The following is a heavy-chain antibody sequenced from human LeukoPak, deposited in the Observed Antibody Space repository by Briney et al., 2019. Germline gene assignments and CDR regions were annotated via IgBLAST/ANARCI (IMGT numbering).Heavy chain of an antibody. CDR1: GGSISSGGYY. CDR2: IHYSGST. V-gene: IGHV4-31*03. CDR3: ARDNGSGSYYTFDI. D-gene: IGHD3-10*01. Sequence: SETLSLTCTVSGGSISSGGYYWSWIRQHPGKGLEWIGYIHYSGSTYYNPSLKSRITMSVDTSKNQFSLKLSSVTAADTAVYYCARDNGSGSYYTFDIWGQGTMVTVPS. J-gene: IGHJ3*02.